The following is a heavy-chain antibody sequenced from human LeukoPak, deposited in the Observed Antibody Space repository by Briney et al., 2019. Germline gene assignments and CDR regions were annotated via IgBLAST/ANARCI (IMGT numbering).Heavy chain of an antibody. V-gene: IGHV3-11*04. CDR1: GFTFSNAW. CDR2: INGRVSSI. J-gene: IGHJ4*02. D-gene: IGHD3-3*01. CDR3: ARILGYSFGD. Sequence: GGSLRLSCVVSGFTFSNAWMSWIRQAPGKGLEWVSYINGRVSSIHYADSVKGRFTVSRDNAKSSLYLQMNSLRVEDTAVYYCARILGYSFGDWGQGTLVTVSS.